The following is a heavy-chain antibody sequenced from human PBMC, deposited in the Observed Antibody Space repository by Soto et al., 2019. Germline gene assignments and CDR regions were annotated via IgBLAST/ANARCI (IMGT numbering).Heavy chain of an antibody. Sequence: SVKVSCKASGGTFRGYAISWVRQAPGKGLEWMGGIIPIFGTANYAQKFQGRVTITADKSTSTAYMELSSLRSEDTAVYYCASWVGKLELRSYFDYWGQGTLVTVPQ. V-gene: IGHV1-69*06. CDR3: ASWVGKLELRSYFDY. D-gene: IGHD1-7*01. CDR1: GGTFRGYA. CDR2: IIPIFGTA. J-gene: IGHJ4*02.